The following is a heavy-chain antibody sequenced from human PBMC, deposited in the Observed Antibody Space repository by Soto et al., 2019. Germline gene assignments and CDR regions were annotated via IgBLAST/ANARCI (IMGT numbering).Heavy chain of an antibody. CDR1: GGTFGSYA. D-gene: IGHD2-2*01. V-gene: IGHV1-69*01. J-gene: IGHJ6*02. CDR3: ARSQGSSTSLEIYYYYDYGMDV. CDR2: IIPIPGTA. Sequence: QVQLVQSGAEVKKPGSSVKVSCTASGGTFGSYAISWVRQAPGQGLEWMGGIIPIPGTANYAQKFQGRVTIAADESTSTAYMELSSLRSEDTAVYYCARSQGSSTSLEIYYYYDYGMDVWGQGTTVTVSS.